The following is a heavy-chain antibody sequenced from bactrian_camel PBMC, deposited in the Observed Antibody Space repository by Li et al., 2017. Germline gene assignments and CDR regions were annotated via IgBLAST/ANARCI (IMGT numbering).Heavy chain of an antibody. D-gene: IGHD6*01. CDR1: GDVYC. Sequence: HVQLVESGGGSVQTGGSLRLSCEASGDVYCMSWFRQGSGNKREGVASINIQHGRTYYGDPVKGRFTIAQDSTKNKVFLQMNSLRPEDTAMYYCAAEDYCGGSWDLPENYLYWGQGTQVTVS. CDR2: INIQHGRT. V-gene: IGHV3S63*01. CDR3: AAEDYCGGSWDLPENYLY. J-gene: IGHJ4*01.